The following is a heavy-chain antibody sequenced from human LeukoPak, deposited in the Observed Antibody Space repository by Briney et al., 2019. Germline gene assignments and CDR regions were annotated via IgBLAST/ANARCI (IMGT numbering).Heavy chain of an antibody. CDR1: GFTFSSYS. CDR3: AKRPDYDFWSGYQDF. V-gene: IGHV3-21*06. Sequence: GGSLRLSCAASGFTFSSYSMNWVRQAPGKGLEWVSFISSSSSYIYYADSVKGRFTISRDNAKNSLYLQMNSLRAEDTAVYYCAKRPDYDFWSGYQDFWGQGTLVTVSS. CDR2: ISSSSSYI. D-gene: IGHD3-3*01. J-gene: IGHJ4*02.